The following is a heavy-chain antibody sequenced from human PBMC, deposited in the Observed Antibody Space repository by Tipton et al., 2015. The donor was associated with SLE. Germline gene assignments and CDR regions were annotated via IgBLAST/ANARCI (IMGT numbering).Heavy chain of an antibody. Sequence: TLSLTCAVYGGSLSGYYWSWIRQPPGKGPEWIGESHQSGSTNYHPSFKSRVTISVDTSKNQFSLRLNSVTAADTALYFCARGVAERLGLDFWGQGSLVTVSS. CDR3: ARGVAERLGLDF. CDR2: SHQSGST. V-gene: IGHV4-34*01. D-gene: IGHD6-19*01. J-gene: IGHJ4*02. CDR1: GGSLSGYY.